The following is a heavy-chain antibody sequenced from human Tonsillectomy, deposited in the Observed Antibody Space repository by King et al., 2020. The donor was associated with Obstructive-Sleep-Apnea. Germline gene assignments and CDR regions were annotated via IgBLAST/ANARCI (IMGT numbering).Heavy chain of an antibody. D-gene: IGHD6-13*01. V-gene: IGHV3-23*04. CDR2: ISGYDVST. CDR3: ARGREQQLVYYGMDV. CDR1: GFTFSSYA. J-gene: IGHJ6*02. Sequence: VQLVESGGGLVQPGGSLRLSCAASGFTFSSYAMSWVRQAPGKGLEWVSSISGYDVSTYYTDSVKGRFTISRDNSKNTVYLQMNSLRAGDTAVYYCARGREQQLVYYGMDVWGQGTTVTVSS.